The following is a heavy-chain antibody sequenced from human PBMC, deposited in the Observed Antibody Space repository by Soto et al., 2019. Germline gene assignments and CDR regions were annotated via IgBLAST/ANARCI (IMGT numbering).Heavy chain of an antibody. Sequence: TSETLSLTCTVSGGSISSGDYYWSWIRQPPGKGLEWIGYIYYSGSTYYNPSLKSRVTISVDTSKNQFSLKLSSVTAADTAVYYCARDLVRGVITDRDWGQGTLVTVSS. CDR2: IYYSGST. CDR1: GGSISSGDYY. CDR3: ARDLVRGVITDRD. V-gene: IGHV4-30-4*01. D-gene: IGHD3-10*01. J-gene: IGHJ4*02.